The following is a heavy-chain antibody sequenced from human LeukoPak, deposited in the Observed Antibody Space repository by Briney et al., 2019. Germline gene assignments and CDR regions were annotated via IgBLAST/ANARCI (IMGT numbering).Heavy chain of an antibody. CDR1: GFTFSSYA. CDR2: ISRDGTTP. J-gene: IGHJ4*02. D-gene: IGHD3-22*01. Sequence: GGSLRLSCAASGFTFSSYAMGWVRQAPGKGLMWVSRISRDGTTPTYADSVGGRFTVSRDNAKNTLYLQMNSLRGEDTAVYYCARENEADEADYSDSSGYYYFDYWGQGTLVTVSS. V-gene: IGHV3-74*03. CDR3: ARENEADEADYSDSSGYYYFDY.